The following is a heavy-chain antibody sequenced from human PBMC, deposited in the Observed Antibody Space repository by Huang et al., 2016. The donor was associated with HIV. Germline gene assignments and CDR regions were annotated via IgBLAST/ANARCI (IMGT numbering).Heavy chain of an antibody. CDR2: ISWNSAKI. CDR1: GFRFDNSA. J-gene: IGHJ4*02. D-gene: IGHD1-26*01. Sequence: EVQLVESGGNLIQTGGFLRLACAASGFRFDNSAMDWVRQAPGKGLEWVSSISWNSAKIAYGDSVKGRFTISRDNARNSLYLQMNSLRPDDTALYYCVKGDIVGTANFFDYWGQGTQVSASS. CDR3: VKGDIVGTANFFDY. V-gene: IGHV3-9*01.